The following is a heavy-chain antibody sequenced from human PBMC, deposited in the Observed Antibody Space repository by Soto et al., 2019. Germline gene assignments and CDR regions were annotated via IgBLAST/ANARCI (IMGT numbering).Heavy chain of an antibody. CDR1: GDSVSSNSAA. D-gene: IGHD6-19*01. CDR3: ARDESSGWYTYYYYGMDV. J-gene: IGHJ6*02. V-gene: IGHV6-1*01. Sequence: LSLTCAISGDSVSSNSAAWNWIRQSPSRGLEWLGRTYYRSKWYNDYAVSVKSRITINPDTSKNQFSLQLNSVTPEDTAVYYCARDESSGWYTYYYYGMDVWGQGTTVTV. CDR2: TYYRSKWYN.